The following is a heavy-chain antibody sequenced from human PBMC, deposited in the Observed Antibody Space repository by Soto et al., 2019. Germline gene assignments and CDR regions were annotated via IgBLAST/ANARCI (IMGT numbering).Heavy chain of an antibody. CDR3: AKAGAGVANFDY. CDR1: GFTFITNS. J-gene: IGHJ4*02. D-gene: IGHD3-3*01. CDR2: INSDGTNA. Sequence: GGSLRLSCAASGFTFITNSMHWVRQAPGKGLVWVSRINSDGTNAAYADSVQGRFTISRDNAKNTLYLQMNSLTGDDTAVYFCAKAGAGVANFDYWGQGTLVTVSS. V-gene: IGHV3-74*01.